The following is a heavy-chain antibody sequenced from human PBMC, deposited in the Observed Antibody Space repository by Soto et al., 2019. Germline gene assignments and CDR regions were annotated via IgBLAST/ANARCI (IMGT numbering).Heavy chain of an antibody. CDR1: GFTVSSHY. Sequence: EVQLVESGGGLVQPGDSLRLSCAASGFTVSSHYMRWVRQAPGKGLEWVSVIYAGGNTYYADSVKGRFTISRDNSKNTLYLQMSSLRAEDTAVYYCARSVGNYWFDPWGQGTLVTVSS. CDR2: IYAGGNT. V-gene: IGHV3-66*01. J-gene: IGHJ5*02. CDR3: ARSVGNYWFDP. D-gene: IGHD4-4*01.